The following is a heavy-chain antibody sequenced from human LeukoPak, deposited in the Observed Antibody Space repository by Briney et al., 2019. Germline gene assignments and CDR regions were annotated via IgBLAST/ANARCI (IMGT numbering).Heavy chain of an antibody. CDR2: ISGSGGST. V-gene: IGHV3-23*01. CDR1: GFTFSSYA. Sequence: GGSLRLSCAASGFTFSSYAMSWVRQAPGKGLEWVSAISGSGGSTYYADSVKGRFTISRDNSKNTLYLQMNSPRAEDTAVYYCAKSVRYFDWLLPHLYYYYYMDVWGKGTTVTVSS. D-gene: IGHD3-9*01. CDR3: AKSVRYFDWLLPHLYYYYYMDV. J-gene: IGHJ6*03.